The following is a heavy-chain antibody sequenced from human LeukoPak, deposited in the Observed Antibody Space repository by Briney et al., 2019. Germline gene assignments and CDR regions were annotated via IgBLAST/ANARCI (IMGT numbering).Heavy chain of an antibody. J-gene: IGHJ6*03. D-gene: IGHD1-26*01. Sequence: ASETLSLTCAIYGGSFGGYYWNWVRQSPGKGLEWIGYIYYSGSTYYNPSLKSRVTISVDTSKNQFSLKLSSVTAADTAVYYCARGVGATTAYYHYYYMDVWGKGTTVTVSS. CDR2: IYYSGST. CDR1: GGSFGGYY. CDR3: ARGVGATTAYYHYYYMDV. V-gene: IGHV4-34*01.